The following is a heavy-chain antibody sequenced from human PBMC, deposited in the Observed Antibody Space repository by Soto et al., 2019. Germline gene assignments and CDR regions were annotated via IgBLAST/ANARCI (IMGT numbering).Heavy chain of an antibody. J-gene: IGHJ3*02. CDR3: EKGGKYSSGLDAFDI. V-gene: IGHV3-23*01. Sequence: GGSLRLSCAASGFTFSSYAMSWVRQAPGKGLEWVSAISGSGGSTYYADSVKGRFTISRDNSKNTLYLQMNSLRAEDTAVYYCEKGGKYSSGLDAFDIWGQGTMVTVSS. CDR2: ISGSGGST. CDR1: GFTFSSYA. D-gene: IGHD6-19*01.